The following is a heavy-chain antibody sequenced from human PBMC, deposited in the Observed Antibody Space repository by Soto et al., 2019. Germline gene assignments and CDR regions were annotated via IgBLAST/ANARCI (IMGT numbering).Heavy chain of an antibody. J-gene: IGHJ3*01. CDR2: ISYDGSNK. CDR3: TREGHSGSYLNDAFDV. Sequence: GKGLEWVAVISYDGSNKYYADSVKGRFTISRDNSKNTLYLQMNSLRVEDTSVYYCTREGHSGSYLNDAFDVWGQGTMVTVSS. V-gene: IGHV3-30*03. D-gene: IGHD1-26*01.